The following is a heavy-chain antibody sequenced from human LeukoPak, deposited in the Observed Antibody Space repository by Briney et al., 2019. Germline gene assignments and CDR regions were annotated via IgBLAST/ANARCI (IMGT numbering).Heavy chain of an antibody. J-gene: IGHJ5*02. CDR2: INPNSGGT. CDR3: ARDVDTGNNWFDT. CDR1: GYTFTGYY. V-gene: IGHV1-2*02. Sequence: ASVKVSCKASGYTFTGYYMHWVRQAPGQGLEWMGWINPNSGGTNYAQKFQGRVTMTGDTSISTAYMELSSLRSDDTAVYYCARDVDTGNNWFDTWGQGTLVTVSS. D-gene: IGHD5-18*01.